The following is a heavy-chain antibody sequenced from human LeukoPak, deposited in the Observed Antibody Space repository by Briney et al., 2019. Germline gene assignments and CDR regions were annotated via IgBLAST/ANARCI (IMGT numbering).Heavy chain of an antibody. D-gene: IGHD2-15*01. J-gene: IGHJ4*02. V-gene: IGHV3-53*01. CDR2: IYSCGST. CDR3: ARRGRGPVDY. CDR1: GFTVSSNY. Sequence: GGSLRLSYAASGFTVSSNYMSWVRQAPGKGLEWVSVIYSCGSTYYADSVKGRFTISRDNSKNTLYLQMNSLRAEDTAVYYCARRGRGPVDYWGQGTLVTVSS.